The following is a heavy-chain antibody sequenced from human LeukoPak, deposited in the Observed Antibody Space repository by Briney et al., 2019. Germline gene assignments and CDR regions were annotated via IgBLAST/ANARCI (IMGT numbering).Heavy chain of an antibody. CDR2: ISSDGNDK. CDR1: GVTFRSYG. CDR3: TTKVIRGNSGDDYDD. J-gene: IGHJ4*02. V-gene: IGHV3-30*03. D-gene: IGHD5-12*01. Sequence: PGGSLRLSCAASGVTFRSYGMHWVRQAPGKGLEWVALISSDGNDKLYGDSVRGRFTISRDDSKSTLYPQMNSLRAEDTAVYYCTTKVIRGNSGDDYDDWGQGTLVTVSS.